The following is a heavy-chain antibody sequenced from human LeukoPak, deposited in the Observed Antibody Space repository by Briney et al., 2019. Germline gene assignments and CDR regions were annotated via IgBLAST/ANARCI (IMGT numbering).Heavy chain of an antibody. D-gene: IGHD6-13*01. CDR1: IGSCSDPY. V-gene: IGHV4-34*04. J-gene: IGHJ1*01. Sequence: SENLSRTCAVYIGSCSDPYWNWIRQSPGKGLEWIGEINHSGSTNDNQSLKRRATIAADPSKNQFPLKLSFVTAADTGVYYCARGRAATAWGQGTVVTVSS. CDR2: INHSGST. CDR3: ARGRAATA.